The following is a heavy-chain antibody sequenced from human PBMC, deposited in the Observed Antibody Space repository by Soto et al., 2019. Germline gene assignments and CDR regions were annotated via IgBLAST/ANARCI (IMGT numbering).Heavy chain of an antibody. Sequence: GGSLRLSCAASGFTFSSYWMHWVRQAPGKGLVWVSRINSDGSSTSYADSVKGRFTISRDNAKNTLYLQMNSLRAEDTAVYYCASGYSYEGGWFDPWGQGTLVTVSS. V-gene: IGHV3-74*01. D-gene: IGHD5-18*01. CDR2: INSDGSST. J-gene: IGHJ5*02. CDR3: ASGYSYEGGWFDP. CDR1: GFTFSSYW.